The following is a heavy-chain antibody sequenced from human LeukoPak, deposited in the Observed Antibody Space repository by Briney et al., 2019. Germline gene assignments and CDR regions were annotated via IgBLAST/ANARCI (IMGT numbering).Heavy chain of an antibody. Sequence: PSETLSLTCTVSGGSISSGSYYWNWIRQPAGKRLEWIGRIYTSGSTNYNPSLKSRVTIPVDTSKNQFSLKLSSVTAADTAVYYCARGVAAAGTVFDWRRPAEYNWFDPWGQGTLVTVSS. CDR3: ARGVAAAGTVFDWRRPAEYNWFDP. J-gene: IGHJ5*02. V-gene: IGHV4-61*02. D-gene: IGHD6-13*01. CDR2: IYTSGST. CDR1: GGSISSGSYY.